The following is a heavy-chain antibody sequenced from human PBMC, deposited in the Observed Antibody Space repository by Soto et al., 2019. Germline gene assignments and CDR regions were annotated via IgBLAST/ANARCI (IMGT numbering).Heavy chain of an antibody. CDR2: INPNGGST. CDR1: GYTFSSYY. Sequence: QVQLVQSGAEVKKPGASVKVSCKASGYTFSSYYIHWVRQAPGQGLEWIGIINPNGGSTNYAQNFTGRLTATRDTSTATLYMDLSALTSDATALYYCARGLGLGDCWGQGTLVTVSS. V-gene: IGHV1-46*01. J-gene: IGHJ4*02. D-gene: IGHD3-9*01. CDR3: ARGLGLGDC.